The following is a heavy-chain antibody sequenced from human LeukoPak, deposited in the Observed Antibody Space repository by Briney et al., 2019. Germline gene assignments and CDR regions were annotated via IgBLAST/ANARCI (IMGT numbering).Heavy chain of an antibody. CDR2: IYSGGST. CDR3: ARDNGYPGRFDY. Sequence: GGSLRLSCVASEITFSSYAMSWVRQAPWKGLEWVSVIYSGGSTYYADSVKGRFTISRDNSKNTLYLQMNSLRAEDTAVYYCARDNGYPGRFDYWGQGTLVTVSS. D-gene: IGHD5-24*01. V-gene: IGHV3-53*01. J-gene: IGHJ4*02. CDR1: EITFSSYA.